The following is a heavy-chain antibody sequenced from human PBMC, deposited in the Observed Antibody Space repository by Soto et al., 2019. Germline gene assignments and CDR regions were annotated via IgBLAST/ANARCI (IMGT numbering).Heavy chain of an antibody. V-gene: IGHV1-18*01. D-gene: IGHD3-3*01. CDR2: ISEYXGNT. J-gene: IGHJ4*02. CDR1: GYTFASYG. CDR3: ARVPKYYDFWSGYPY. Sequence: VXXSCKASGYTFASYGISWVRQAPGQGLEWMGWISEYXGNTNXAQKIQGRVTXXTDASKSXXYMEMRRLRSDDTAVYYCARVPKYYDFWSGYPYWGQGTLVTVSS.